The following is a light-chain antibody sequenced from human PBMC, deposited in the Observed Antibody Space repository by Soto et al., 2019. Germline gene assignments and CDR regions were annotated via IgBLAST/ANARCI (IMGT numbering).Light chain of an antibody. J-gene: IGLJ1*01. CDR2: DVS. CDR3: CSYAGTYSYV. CDR1: SSDVGAYNY. Sequence: QSAVTQARAVSGSPGQSVTISCTGTSSDVGAYNYVSWYQQHPGKAPKFMIYDVSKRPSGVPDRFSGSKSGNTASLTISGLQAEDEADYYCCSYAGTYSYVFGTGTKVTVL. V-gene: IGLV2-11*01.